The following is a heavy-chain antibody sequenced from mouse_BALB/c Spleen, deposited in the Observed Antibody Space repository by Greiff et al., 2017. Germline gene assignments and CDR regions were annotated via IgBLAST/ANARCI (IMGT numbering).Heavy chain of an antibody. CDR3: AKNSYGSSYFDY. V-gene: IGHV2-5-1*01. D-gene: IGHD1-1*01. Sequence: VKLVESGPSLVQPSQSLSITSTVSGFSLTSYGVHWVRQSPGKGLEWLGVIWRGGSTDYNAAFMSRLSITKDNSKSQVFFKMNSLQADDTAIYYCAKNSYGSSYFDYWGQGTTLTVSS. J-gene: IGHJ2*01. CDR1: GFSLTSYG. CDR2: IWRGGST.